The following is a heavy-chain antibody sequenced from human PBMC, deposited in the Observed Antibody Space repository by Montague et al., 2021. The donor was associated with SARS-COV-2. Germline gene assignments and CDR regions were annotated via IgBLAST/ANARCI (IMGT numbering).Heavy chain of an antibody. J-gene: IGHJ4*02. V-gene: IGHV4-38-2*01. D-gene: IGHD5-12*01. Sequence: SETLSLTCSVSGFSISSGFYWAWIRQSPGKGPEWIGTVYHSGYTHYNPSLKGRVTVSIDTSKSQFSLTVTSVTAADTAVYFCARRGYTGSDYFDYWGQGTLATVST. CDR2: VYHSGYT. CDR3: ARRGYTGSDYFDY. CDR1: GFSISSGFY.